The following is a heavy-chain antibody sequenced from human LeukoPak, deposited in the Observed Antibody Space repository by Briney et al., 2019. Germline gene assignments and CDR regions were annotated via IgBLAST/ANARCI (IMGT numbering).Heavy chain of an antibody. Sequence: GGSLRLSCAASGFTFEDYTFQWVRQAPGKGLEWVSLISWDGGSTDHADSVKGRFTISRDNRESSLDLQMHGLRTEDTAVYYCVKGPFKAVAARFDYWGQGTLVTVSS. CDR1: GFTFEDYT. V-gene: IGHV3-43*01. CDR2: ISWDGGST. J-gene: IGHJ4*02. D-gene: IGHD6-19*01. CDR3: VKGPFKAVAARFDY.